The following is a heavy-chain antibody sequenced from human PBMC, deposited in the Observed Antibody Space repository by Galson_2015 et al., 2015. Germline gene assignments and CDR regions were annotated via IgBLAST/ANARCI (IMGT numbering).Heavy chain of an antibody. CDR3: AKARDFWSGYRGGLDY. CDR1: GFTSSSYG. Sequence: SLRLSCAASGFTSSSYGMHWVRQAPGKGLEWVAVISYDGSNKYYADSVKGRFTISRDNSKNTLYLQMNSLRAEDTAVYYCAKARDFWSGYRGGLDYWGQGTLVTVSS. D-gene: IGHD3-3*01. V-gene: IGHV3-30*18. J-gene: IGHJ4*02. CDR2: ISYDGSNK.